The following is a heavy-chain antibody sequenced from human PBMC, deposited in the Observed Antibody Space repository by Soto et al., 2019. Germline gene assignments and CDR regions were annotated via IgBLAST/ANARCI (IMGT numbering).Heavy chain of an antibody. J-gene: IGHJ4*02. CDR3: AKGGGYYPYYFDS. V-gene: IGHV3-23*01. CDR1: GFTFSSYA. Sequence: GGSLRLSCAASGFTFSSYAMSWVRQAPGKGLEWVSGISGSGGSTYYADSVKGRFTVSRDKSKNTLYLQMNSLRAEDTAVYFCAKGGGYYPYYFDSWGQGTLVTVSS. D-gene: IGHD3-22*01. CDR2: ISGSGGST.